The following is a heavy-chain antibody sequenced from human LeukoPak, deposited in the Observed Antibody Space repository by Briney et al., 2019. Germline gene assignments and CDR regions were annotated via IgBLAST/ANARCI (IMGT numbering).Heavy chain of an antibody. CDR2: ISSSSSYI. CDR3: ARVTAPIFGVVIGAFDI. Sequence: GGSLRLSCAASGFTFSDYYMSWIRQAPGKGLEWVSSISSSSSYIYYADSVKGRFTISRDNAKNSLYLQMNSLRAEDTAVYYCARVTAPIFGVVIGAFDIWGQGTMVTVSS. D-gene: IGHD3-3*01. V-gene: IGHV3-11*06. J-gene: IGHJ3*02. CDR1: GFTFSDYY.